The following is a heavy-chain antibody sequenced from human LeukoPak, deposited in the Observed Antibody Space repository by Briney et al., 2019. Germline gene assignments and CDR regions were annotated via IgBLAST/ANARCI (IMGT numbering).Heavy chain of an antibody. J-gene: IGHJ4*02. CDR2: ISSSSSTI. Sequence: RGSLRLSCAASGFTFSGYSMNWVRQAPGKGLEWVSYISSSSSTIYHADSVKGRFTISRDNAKNSLYLQMNSLRAEDTAVYYCASMPLEMATTGHGYWGQGTLVTVSS. D-gene: IGHD5-24*01. V-gene: IGHV3-48*01. CDR3: ASMPLEMATTGHGY. CDR1: GFTFSGYS.